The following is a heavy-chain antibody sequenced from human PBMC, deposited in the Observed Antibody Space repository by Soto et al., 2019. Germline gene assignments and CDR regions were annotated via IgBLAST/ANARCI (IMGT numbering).Heavy chain of an antibody. CDR3: ARIPTAMVPFFDY. CDR1: GGSVSSGSYY. D-gene: IGHD5-18*01. J-gene: IGHJ4*02. CDR2: IYYSGST. V-gene: IGHV4-61*01. Sequence: QLQLQESGPGLVKPSETLSLTCTVSGGSVSSGSYYWSWIRQPPGKGLEWIGYIYYSGSTNYNPSLKSRVTISVDTSKNQFSLKLSSVTAADTAVYYCARIPTAMVPFFDYWGQGTLVTVSS.